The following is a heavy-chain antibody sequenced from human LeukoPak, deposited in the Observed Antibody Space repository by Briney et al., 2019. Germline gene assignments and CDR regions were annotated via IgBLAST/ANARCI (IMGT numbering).Heavy chain of an antibody. CDR1: GGTFSSYA. CDR3: ARAGYCSSTSCYLDY. D-gene: IGHD2-2*01. J-gene: IGHJ4*02. V-gene: IGHV1-69*13. CDR2: IIPSFGAA. Sequence: SVKFSCKASGGTFSSYAISWVRQAPGQGLEWMGGIIPSFGAANYAQKFQGRVTITADESTSTAYMELSSLRSEDTAVYYCARAGYCSSTSCYLDYWGQGTLVTVSS.